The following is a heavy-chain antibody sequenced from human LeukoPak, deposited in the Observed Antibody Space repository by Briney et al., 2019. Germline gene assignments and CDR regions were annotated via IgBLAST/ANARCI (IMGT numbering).Heavy chain of an antibody. D-gene: IGHD2-15*01. CDR2: ISYDGSNK. Sequence: GGSLRLSCAASGFTFSSYSMNWVRQAPGKGLEWVAVISYDGSNKYYADSVKGRFTISRDNSKNTLYLQMNSLRAEDTAVYYCAKDRAPGAVAATDYWGQGTLVTVSS. CDR1: GFTFSSYS. V-gene: IGHV3-30*18. CDR3: AKDRAPGAVAATDY. J-gene: IGHJ4*02.